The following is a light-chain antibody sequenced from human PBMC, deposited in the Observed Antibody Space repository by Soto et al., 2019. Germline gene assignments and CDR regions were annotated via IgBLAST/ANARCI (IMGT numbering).Light chain of an antibody. CDR1: QSVSSN. CDR3: QQYNNWPPYP. CDR2: GAS. V-gene: IGKV3-15*01. J-gene: IGKJ2*01. Sequence: ETVMTQSPATLSVSPGERATLSCRASQSVSSNLAWYQQKPGQAPRLLIYGASTRATGIPARFSGSGSGTEFSLPISSLQSEDFDVYYCQQYNNWPPYPFGKGTKLEIK.